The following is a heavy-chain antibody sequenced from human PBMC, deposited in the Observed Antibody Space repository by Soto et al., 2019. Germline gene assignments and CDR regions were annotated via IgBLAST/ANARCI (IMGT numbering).Heavy chain of an antibody. D-gene: IGHD6-6*01. V-gene: IGHV1-46*01. CDR3: AKGFVSGQLPNQYYYGMDV. J-gene: IGHJ6*04. CDR2: INPRSGDT. CDR1: GYTFTSDY. Sequence: ASVNCSFNTSGYTFTSDYMHWVRQAPGLGLDWMGMINPRSGDTTYTQQIQGRVTLTSDTSTSTVYMELTRLRSGDTAVYYCAKGFVSGQLPNQYYYGMDVWG.